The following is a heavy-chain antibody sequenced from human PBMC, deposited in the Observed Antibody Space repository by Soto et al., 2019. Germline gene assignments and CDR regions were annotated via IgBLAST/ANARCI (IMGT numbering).Heavy chain of an antibody. Sequence: QVQLQESGPGLVKPSETLSLTCTFSGGSISSYYWSWIRQAPGKGLEWIGHISYSGSTNYNPSLKRRVTISIDPSKNQFSLRLSAVTAADTAVYYCARDMGVGDFDDWGQGTRVTVSS. J-gene: IGHJ4*02. CDR2: ISYSGST. V-gene: IGHV4-59*01. D-gene: IGHD1-26*01. CDR1: GGSISSYY. CDR3: ARDMGVGDFDD.